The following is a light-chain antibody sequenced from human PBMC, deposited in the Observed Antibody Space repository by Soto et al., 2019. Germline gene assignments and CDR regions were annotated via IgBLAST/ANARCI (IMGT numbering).Light chain of an antibody. CDR3: QSYNDWPFT. V-gene: IGKV3-15*01. CDR1: EILSTY. Sequence: EIVMTQSPATLSVSPGERVTLSCRASEILSTYLAWYQQKPGQAPRLLIYGASTKATGIPARFSGSGSATDFTLTLSSLQSEDFAVYYCQSYNDWPFTFGQGTKLQI. CDR2: GAS. J-gene: IGKJ2*01.